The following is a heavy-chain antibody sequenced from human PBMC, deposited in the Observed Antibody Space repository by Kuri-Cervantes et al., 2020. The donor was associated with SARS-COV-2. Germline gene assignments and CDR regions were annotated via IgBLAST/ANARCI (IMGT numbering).Heavy chain of an antibody. Sequence: GGSLRLSCAASGFTFSNAWMSWVRQAPGKGLEWVANIKQDGSEKYYVDSVKGRFTISRDNAKNSLYLQMNSLRAEDTAVYYCARVPSSSGFFDYWGQGTLVTVSS. V-gene: IGHV3-7*01. CDR1: GFTFSNAW. D-gene: IGHD6-6*01. CDR2: IKQDGSEK. J-gene: IGHJ4*02. CDR3: ARVPSSSGFFDY.